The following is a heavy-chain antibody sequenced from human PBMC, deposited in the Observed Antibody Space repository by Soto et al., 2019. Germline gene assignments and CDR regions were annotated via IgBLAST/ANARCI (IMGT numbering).Heavy chain of an antibody. J-gene: IGHJ4*02. Sequence: EVQLVESGGGLVKPGGSLRLSCAASGFTFSSYSMNWVRQAPGKGLEWVSSISSSSSYIYYADSVKGRFTISRDNAKNSLYLQMNSLRAEDTAVYYCARDSDSGSYSSVDYWGQGTLVTVSS. D-gene: IGHD1-26*01. CDR1: GFTFSSYS. CDR3: ARDSDSGSYSSVDY. V-gene: IGHV3-21*01. CDR2: ISSSSSYI.